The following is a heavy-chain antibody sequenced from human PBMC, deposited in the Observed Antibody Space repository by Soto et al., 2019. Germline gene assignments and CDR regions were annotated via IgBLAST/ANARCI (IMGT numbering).Heavy chain of an antibody. J-gene: IGHJ5*02. V-gene: IGHV2-5*02. CDR2: IYWDDDK. CDR1: GFSLSTSGVG. D-gene: IGHD3-3*01. CDR3: AHRRGIPEFLKLRNWFDP. Sequence: SGPTLVNPTQTLTLTCTFSGFSLSTSGVGVGWIRQPPGKALEWLALIYWDDDKRYSPSLKSRLTATKDTSKNQVVLTMTNMDPVDTATYYCAHRRGIPEFLKLRNWFDPWGQGTLVTVSS.